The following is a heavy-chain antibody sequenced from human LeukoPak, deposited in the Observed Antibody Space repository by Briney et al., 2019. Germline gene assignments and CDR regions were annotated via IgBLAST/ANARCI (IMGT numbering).Heavy chain of an antibody. J-gene: IGHJ4*02. D-gene: IGHD2/OR15-2a*01. CDR2: ISGSGGST. Sequence: HPGGSLRLSCAASGFTFSSYAMSWVRQAPGKELEWVSAISGSGGSTYYADSVKGRFTISRDNSKNTLYLQMNSLRAEDTAVYYCAKCGPPRRTFFDYWGQGTLVTVSS. CDR3: AKCGPPRRTFFDY. V-gene: IGHV3-23*01. CDR1: GFTFSSYA.